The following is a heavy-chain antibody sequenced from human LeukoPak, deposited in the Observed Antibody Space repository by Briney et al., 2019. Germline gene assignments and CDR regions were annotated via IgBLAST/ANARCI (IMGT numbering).Heavy chain of an antibody. Sequence: QPGGSLRLSCAASGFTFSSYAMSWVRQAPGKGLEWVSGISGSGDNTYHADSVKGRFTISRDNSKSTLYVQVNSLGTEDTAAYYCAKGSYYDSSGSFYFDYWGQGTLVTVSS. CDR3: AKGSYYDSSGSFYFDY. V-gene: IGHV3-23*01. CDR2: ISGSGDNT. J-gene: IGHJ4*02. D-gene: IGHD3-22*01. CDR1: GFTFSSYA.